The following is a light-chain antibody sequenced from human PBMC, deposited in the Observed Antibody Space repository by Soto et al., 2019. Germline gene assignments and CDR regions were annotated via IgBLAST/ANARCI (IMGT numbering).Light chain of an antibody. Sequence: DIKMTQSPSTLSANAGDRVTITCRASQSISSRYLAGYQQKAGKAPKLLIYFSSTLQSGVPSRFSGSRSGTDFTLTTSRLEPEDFAVFYCQQYGGSPWTFGQGTKVDI. V-gene: IGKV1-5*01. J-gene: IGKJ1*01. CDR3: QQYGGSPWT. CDR2: FSS. CDR1: QSISSR.